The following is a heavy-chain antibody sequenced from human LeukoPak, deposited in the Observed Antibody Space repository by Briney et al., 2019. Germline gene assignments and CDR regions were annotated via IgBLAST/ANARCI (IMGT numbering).Heavy chain of an antibody. J-gene: IGHJ5*02. D-gene: IGHD1-26*01. CDR2: IYHSGST. CDR1: GYSISSGYY. Sequence: SETLSFTCTVSGYSISSGYYWGWIRQPPGKGLEWIGSIYHSGSTYYNPSLRSRVTMSVDTSKNQFSLKLSSVTAADTAVYYCARSIVGATGWFDPWGQGTLVTVSS. V-gene: IGHV4-38-2*02. CDR3: ARSIVGATGWFDP.